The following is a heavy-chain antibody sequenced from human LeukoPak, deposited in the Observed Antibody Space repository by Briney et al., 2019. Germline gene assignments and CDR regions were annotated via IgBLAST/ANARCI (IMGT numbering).Heavy chain of an antibody. CDR2: IHYTGST. CDR1: GGSITSSY. V-gene: IGHV4-59*01. Sequence: SETLSLTCTVSGGSITSSYWSWIRQSPGKGLEWIGYIHYTGSTNYNPSLKSRVTMLIDTSKNQFSLKLSSVTAADTVVYYCARGRYSAGDNWFDPWGQGTLVTVSS. CDR3: ARGRYSAGDNWFDP. J-gene: IGHJ5*02. D-gene: IGHD3-9*01.